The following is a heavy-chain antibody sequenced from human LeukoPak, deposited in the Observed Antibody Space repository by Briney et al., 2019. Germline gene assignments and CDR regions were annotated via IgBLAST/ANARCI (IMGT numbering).Heavy chain of an antibody. CDR2: ISYSAST. CDR3: ARVGKQWLVLRGWFDP. Sequence: PSETLSLTCSVSGGSISSRSYYWGWIRHPPGKGLEWIGSISYSASTYYNPSLKSRVTISVDTSKNQFSLKLSSVTAADTAVYYCARVGKQWLVLRGWFDPWGQGTLVTVSS. D-gene: IGHD6-19*01. CDR1: GGSISSRSYY. V-gene: IGHV4-39*07. J-gene: IGHJ5*02.